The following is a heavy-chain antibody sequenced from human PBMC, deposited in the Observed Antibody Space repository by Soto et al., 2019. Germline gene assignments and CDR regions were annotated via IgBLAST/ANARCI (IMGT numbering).Heavy chain of an antibody. D-gene: IGHD6-13*01. J-gene: IGHJ4*02. V-gene: IGHV4-30-4*01. Sequence: QVQLQESGPGLVKPSQTLSLTCTVSGGSISSGGYYWSWIRQPPGKGLEWIGYIYCSGSTYYNPSLKSRVTISVDTSKNQFSLKLSSVTAADTAVYYCARCIAAAGSNDYWGQGTLVTVSS. CDR2: IYCSGST. CDR3: ARCIAAAGSNDY. CDR1: GGSISSGGYY.